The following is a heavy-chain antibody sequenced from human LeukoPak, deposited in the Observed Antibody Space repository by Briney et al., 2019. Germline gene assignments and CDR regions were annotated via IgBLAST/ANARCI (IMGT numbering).Heavy chain of an antibody. CDR3: AKDLQD. CDR2: ISYDGSNK. Sequence: GKGLEVVAVISYDGSNKYYADSVKGRFTISRDNSKNTLYLQMNSLRAEDTAVYYCAKDLQDWG. J-gene: IGHJ1*01. V-gene: IGHV3-30*18.